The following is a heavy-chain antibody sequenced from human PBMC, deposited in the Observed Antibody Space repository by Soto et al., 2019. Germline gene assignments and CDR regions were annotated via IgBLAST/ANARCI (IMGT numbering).Heavy chain of an antibody. Sequence: SETLSLTCAVYGGSFSGYYWSWIRQPPGKGLEWIGEINHSGSTNYNPSLKSRVTISVDTSKNQFSLKLSSVTAADTAVYYCAGPRRYYGSGSYYPWGQGTLVTVSS. J-gene: IGHJ5*02. CDR2: INHSGST. CDR3: AGPRRYYGSGSYYP. D-gene: IGHD3-10*01. V-gene: IGHV4-34*01. CDR1: GGSFSGYY.